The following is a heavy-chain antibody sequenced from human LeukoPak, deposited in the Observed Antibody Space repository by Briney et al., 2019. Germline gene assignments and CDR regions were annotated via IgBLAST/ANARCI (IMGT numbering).Heavy chain of an antibody. V-gene: IGHV3-21*01. CDR3: ARDPPVQLERDPSVAVDY. D-gene: IGHD1-1*01. CDR2: ISSSSSYI. Sequence: GGSLRLSCAASGFTFSSYAMSWVRQAPGKGLEWVSSISSSSSYIYYADSVKGRFTISRDNAKNSLYLQMNSLRAEDTAVYYCARDPPVQLERDPSVAVDYWGQGTLVTVSS. CDR1: GFTFSSYA. J-gene: IGHJ4*02.